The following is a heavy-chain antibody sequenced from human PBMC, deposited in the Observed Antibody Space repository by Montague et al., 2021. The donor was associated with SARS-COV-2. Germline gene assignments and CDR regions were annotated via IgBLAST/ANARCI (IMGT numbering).Heavy chain of an antibody. J-gene: IGHJ3*02. D-gene: IGHD4-23*01. Sequence: SETLSLTCTVSGGSITGYYWSWLRRSPGKGLEWIAYIYDGGAVNXXPSLVSRVTISTDTSKNQLSLKVNSVTAADTAVYYCVRDHPYGGPRGAYDIWGQGTVVTVSS. CDR1: GGSITGYY. V-gene: IGHV4-59*01. CDR2: IYDGGAV. CDR3: VRDHPYGGPRGAYDI.